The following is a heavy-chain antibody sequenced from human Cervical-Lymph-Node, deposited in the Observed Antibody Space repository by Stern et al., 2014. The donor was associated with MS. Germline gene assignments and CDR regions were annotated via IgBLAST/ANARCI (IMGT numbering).Heavy chain of an antibody. D-gene: IGHD3-16*02. CDR2: IYWDDDE. V-gene: IGHV2-5*02. CDR3: AHSRRYDYVWGSYRYNYFDP. J-gene: IGHJ5*02. Sequence: QVTLRESGPTLVKPTQTLTLTCTFSGFSLSSSEEGVGWFRQPPGKALEWLALIYWDDDERYSPSLKYRLTITKDTSKNEVVLTMTNMDPVDTATYFCAHSRRYDYVWGSYRYNYFDPWGQGTLVTVSS. CDR1: GFSLSSSEEG.